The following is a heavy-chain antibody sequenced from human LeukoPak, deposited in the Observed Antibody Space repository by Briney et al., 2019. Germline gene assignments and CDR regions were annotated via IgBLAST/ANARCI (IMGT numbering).Heavy chain of an antibody. CDR1: GYTFTSYY. CDR3: ARDVDTAMVIPDGYDY. D-gene: IGHD5-18*01. Sequence: GASVKVSCKASGYTFTSYYMHWVRQAPGQGLEWMGIINPSGGSTSYAQKFQGRVTMTRDMSTSTVYMELSSLRSEDTAVYYCARDVDTAMVIPDGYDYWGQGTLVTVSS. V-gene: IGHV1-46*01. J-gene: IGHJ4*02. CDR2: INPSGGST.